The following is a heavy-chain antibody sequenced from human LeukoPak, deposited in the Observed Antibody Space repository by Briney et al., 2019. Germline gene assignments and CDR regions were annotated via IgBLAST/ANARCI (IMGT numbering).Heavy chain of an antibody. J-gene: IGHJ6*02. CDR2: INPNSGGT. D-gene: IGHD3-3*01. CDR3: ARNRPTDYDFWSGPFDYGMDV. V-gene: IGHV1-2*02. Sequence: VASVKVSCKASGYTFTGYYMHWVRQAPGQGLEWMGWINPNSGGTNYAQKFQGRVTMTRDTSISTAYMELSRLRSDDTAVYYCARNRPTDYDFWSGPFDYGMDVWGQGTTVTVSS. CDR1: GYTFTGYY.